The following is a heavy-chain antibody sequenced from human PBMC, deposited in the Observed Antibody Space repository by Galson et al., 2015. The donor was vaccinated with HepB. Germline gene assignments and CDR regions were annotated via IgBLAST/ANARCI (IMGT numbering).Heavy chain of an antibody. J-gene: IGHJ4*02. CDR2: ITSNGGRT. D-gene: IGHD2-8*01. V-gene: IGHV3-23*01. Sequence: SLRLSCAASGFTFSRYAMTWVRQAPGKGLEWISSITSNGGRTFYTNSVKGRFTISRDNSRNTVVLQLSSLRPEDTAVYYCAKDGIMVSNNPYQLHFWGQGTLVSDSS. CDR3: AKDGIMVSNNPYQLHF. CDR1: GFTFSRYA.